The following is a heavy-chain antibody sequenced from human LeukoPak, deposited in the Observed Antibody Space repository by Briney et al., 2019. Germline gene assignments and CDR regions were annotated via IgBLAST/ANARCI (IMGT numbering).Heavy chain of an antibody. CDR3: ASGPPIVHTTGWYYFDY. J-gene: IGHJ4*02. CDR1: GYTFTCYY. D-gene: IGHD6-19*01. V-gene: IGHV1-2*02. Sequence: ASVKVTCKSSGYTFTCYYFHWVRQAPAQGLEWMGLINPNSGGTNYAQKFQGRVRVNRDTSTSTAYMEVRRLRSDDTAVYYCASGPPIVHTTGWYYFDYWGQGTLVTVSS. CDR2: INPNSGGT.